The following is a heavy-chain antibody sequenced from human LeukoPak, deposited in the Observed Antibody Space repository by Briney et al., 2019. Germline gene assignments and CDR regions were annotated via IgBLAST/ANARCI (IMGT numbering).Heavy chain of an antibody. D-gene: IGHD2/OR15-2a*01. Sequence: GGSLRLSCAASGFTFSSYAIHWVRQAPGKGLEWVAVISYDGSNKYYADSVKGRFTISRDNSKNTLYLQMNSLRAEDTAVYYCARVPQEGYFWGQGTLVTVSS. J-gene: IGHJ4*02. V-gene: IGHV3-30-3*01. CDR1: GFTFSSYA. CDR2: ISYDGSNK. CDR3: ARVPQEGYF.